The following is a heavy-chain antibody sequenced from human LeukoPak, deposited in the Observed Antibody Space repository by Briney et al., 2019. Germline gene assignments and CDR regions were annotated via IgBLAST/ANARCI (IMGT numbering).Heavy chain of an antibody. Sequence: PGRSLRLSCAASGFTFSNYWMSWVRQAPGKGLEWVANIKQDGSEKYYVNSVKGRFTISRDNSKNTLYLQMNSLRAEDTAVYYCAKNAPEGYDFWSGYYQTLDYWGQGTLVTVSS. CDR2: IKQDGSEK. V-gene: IGHV3-7*03. D-gene: IGHD3-3*01. CDR3: AKNAPEGYDFWSGYYQTLDY. CDR1: GFTFSNYW. J-gene: IGHJ4*02.